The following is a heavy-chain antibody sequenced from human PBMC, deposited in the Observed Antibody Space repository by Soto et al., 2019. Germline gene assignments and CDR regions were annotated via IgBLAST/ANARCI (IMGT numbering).Heavy chain of an antibody. J-gene: IGHJ3*01. CDR3: VKRGRNWGAFDF. V-gene: IGHV3-23*01. D-gene: IGHD7-27*01. Sequence: VQLLESGGDLVQPGGSRRPSCVASGFILSTYAMSWVRQAPGKGLEWVSIIGGTDGDSDGVPWYEDSVKGRFTISRDSSANTLFLHMDNLRAEDSALYYCVKRGRNWGAFDFWGQGTTVVVSS. CDR2: IGGTDGDSDGVP. CDR1: GFILSTYA.